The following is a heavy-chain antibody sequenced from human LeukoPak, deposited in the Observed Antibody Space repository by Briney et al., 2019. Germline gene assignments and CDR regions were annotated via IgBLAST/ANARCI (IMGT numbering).Heavy chain of an antibody. CDR2: IDHIGRT. Sequence: SETLSLTCAVYGGSFQSFYWTWVRQFAGRGLEWIGEIDHIGRTKYNPSLKSRPTISIDRSKNQFSLRLASVTAADTAVYFCARPIDCSSTICTGPMDVWGGGTTVTVSS. CDR1: GGSFQSFY. CDR3: ARPIDCSSTICTGPMDV. V-gene: IGHV4-34*01. D-gene: IGHD2-2*01. J-gene: IGHJ6*03.